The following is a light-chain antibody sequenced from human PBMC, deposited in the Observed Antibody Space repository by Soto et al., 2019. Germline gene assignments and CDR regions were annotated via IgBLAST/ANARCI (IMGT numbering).Light chain of an antibody. CDR3: QQYNNWPPIT. V-gene: IGKV3D-15*01. J-gene: IGKJ5*01. CDR1: QSVYTN. CDR2: GAS. Sequence: VLTQSPATLSLFPGERATLSCRASQSVYTNLAWYQQKPGQAPRLLIYGASTRATGIPARFSGSGSGTEFTLTISSLQSEDFAVYYCQQYNNWPPITFGQGTRLEIK.